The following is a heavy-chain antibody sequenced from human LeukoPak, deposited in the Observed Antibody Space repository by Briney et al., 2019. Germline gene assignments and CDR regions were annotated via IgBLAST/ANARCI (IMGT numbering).Heavy chain of an antibody. J-gene: IGHJ4*02. D-gene: IGHD2-2*01. CDR3: ASFDCSSTSCYFGY. CDR1: GFTFSSDW. CDR2: IKQDGSEK. V-gene: IGHV3-7*01. Sequence: GRSLRLSCAASGFTFSSDWMSWVRQAPGKGLEWGANIKQDGSEKYYVDSVKGRFTISRDNAKKPLYLQMNSLRAEDTAVYYCASFDCSSTSCYFGYWGQGTLVTVSS.